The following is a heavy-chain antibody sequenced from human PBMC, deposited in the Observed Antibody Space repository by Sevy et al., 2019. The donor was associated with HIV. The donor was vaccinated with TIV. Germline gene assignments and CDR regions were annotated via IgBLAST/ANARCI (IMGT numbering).Heavy chain of an antibody. CDR2: IYPGDPAP. J-gene: IGHJ6*02. D-gene: IGHD5-12*01. CDR1: GYSFTHYW. V-gene: IGHV5-51*01. CDR3: ARLNGFEPYSYYALDV. Sequence: GGSLRLSCEGSGYSFTHYWIAWVRQIPGKGLEWTGIIYPGDPAPTYSPSFQGRVTISADKSINIAYLQWSRLRASDTAIYYCARLNGFEPYSYYALDVWGQGTTVTVSS.